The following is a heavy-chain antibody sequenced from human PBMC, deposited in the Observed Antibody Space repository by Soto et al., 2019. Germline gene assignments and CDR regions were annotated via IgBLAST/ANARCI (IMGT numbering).Heavy chain of an antibody. V-gene: IGHV4-30-4*01. D-gene: IGHD2-15*01. CDR1: GGSFTTSSTY. Sequence: TLSLTCPVSGGSFTTSSTYWSWIRHSPGKGLEWIGYVHHRGRTYYNPSPKRRAKMPVDTAKNQFSLQPTSVTAAGTAAYFCARDPGYRDVFSASHYYYQMDIWGQGTRVRDSS. J-gene: IGHJ6*02. CDR3: ARDPGYRDVFSASHYYYQMDI. CDR2: VHHRGRT.